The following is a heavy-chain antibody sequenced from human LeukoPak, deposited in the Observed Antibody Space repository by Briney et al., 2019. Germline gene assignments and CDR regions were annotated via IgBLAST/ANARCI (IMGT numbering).Heavy chain of an antibody. Sequence: PSETLSLTCTVSGGSISSSSYYWGWIRQPPGKGLEWIGNIYYSGSTYYNPSLKSRVSIFVDTSKNQFSLKLSSVTAADTAVYYCARVTTVTTVYFDYWGQGTLVTVSS. D-gene: IGHD4-11*01. V-gene: IGHV4-39*01. CDR3: ARVTTVTTVYFDY. CDR1: GGSISSSSYY. CDR2: IYYSGST. J-gene: IGHJ4*02.